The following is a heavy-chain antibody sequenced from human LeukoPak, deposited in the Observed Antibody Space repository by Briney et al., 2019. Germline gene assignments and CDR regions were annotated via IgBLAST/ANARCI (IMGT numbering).Heavy chain of an antibody. J-gene: IGHJ4*02. CDR1: GESLNYYY. CDR3: ASVAWAARLNS. D-gene: IGHD4-23*01. CDR2: IFDGKTI. Sequence: RASDTLCLTCAVYGESLNYYYWSWIRQSPGKGLEWIGDIFDGKTIYYTPSLKSRVTISAATSSQQFYLNLKSVTAADTAVYFCASVAWAARLNSGAQGALVRVSS. V-gene: IGHV4-34*12.